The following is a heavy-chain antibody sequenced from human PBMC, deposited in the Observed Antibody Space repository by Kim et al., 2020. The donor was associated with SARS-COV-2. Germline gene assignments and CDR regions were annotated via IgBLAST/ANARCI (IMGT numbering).Heavy chain of an antibody. CDR2: INSDGSSI. CDR1: GFTFSSHW. J-gene: IGHJ4*02. Sequence: GGSLRLSCAASGFTFSSHWMHWVRQAPGKGLVWVSRINSDGSSISYADAVNGRFTISRDNAKKTLYLQMNSLRAEDTAVYYCARRQFSSGWYYFDYWGQGTLITVSS. D-gene: IGHD6-19*01. CDR3: ARRQFSSGWYYFDY. V-gene: IGHV3-74*01.